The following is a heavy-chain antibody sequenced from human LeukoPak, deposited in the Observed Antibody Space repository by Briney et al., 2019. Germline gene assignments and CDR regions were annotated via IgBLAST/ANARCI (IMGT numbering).Heavy chain of an antibody. CDR2: INPSGGST. J-gene: IGHJ4*02. D-gene: IGHD3-10*01. V-gene: IGHV1-46*01. Sequence: ASVKVSCKASGYTFISYYMYWVRQAPGQGLESIGIINPSGGSTTYAQKFQGRVAVTSDTSTSTVYMELSSLRSEDTAFYYCARAGARSPFDYWGQGTLVTVSS. CDR1: GYTFISYY. CDR3: ARAGARSPFDY.